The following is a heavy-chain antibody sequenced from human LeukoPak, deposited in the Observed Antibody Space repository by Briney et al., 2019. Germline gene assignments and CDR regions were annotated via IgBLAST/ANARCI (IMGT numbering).Heavy chain of an antibody. CDR3: ATDRGYCSSTRCYDREDYYYYYYMDV. J-gene: IGHJ6*03. D-gene: IGHD2-2*01. V-gene: IGHV4-4*07. Sequence: SETLFLTCTVSGGPISSYYWTWIRQPAGKGLEWIERIYTSGSTNYNPSLKSRVTMSVDTSKNQFSLKLSSVTAADTAVDYCATDRGYCSSTRCYDREDYYYYYYMDVWGKGTTVTVSS. CDR1: GGPISSYY. CDR2: IYTSGST.